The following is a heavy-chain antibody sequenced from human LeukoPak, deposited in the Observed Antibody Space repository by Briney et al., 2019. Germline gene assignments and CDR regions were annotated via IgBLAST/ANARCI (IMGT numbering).Heavy chain of an antibody. CDR1: GGSISSYY. D-gene: IGHD4-11*01. CDR3: ARDGTDYSNHMGSWFDP. CDR2: IYYSGST. Sequence: PSETLSLTCTVSGGSISSYYWSWIRQPPGKGLEWIGYIYYSGSTNYNPSLKSRVTISVDTSKNQFSLKLSSVTAADTAVYYCARDGTDYSNHMGSWFDPWGQGTLVTVSS. J-gene: IGHJ5*02. V-gene: IGHV4-59*01.